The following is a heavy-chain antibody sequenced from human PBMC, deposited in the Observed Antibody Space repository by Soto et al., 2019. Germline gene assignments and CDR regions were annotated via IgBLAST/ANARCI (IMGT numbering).Heavy chain of an antibody. CDR3: ARGRTAMVPYYFDY. V-gene: IGHV3-48*02. J-gene: IGHJ4*02. D-gene: IGHD5-18*01. CDR2: ISSSSSTI. CDR1: GFTFSSYS. Sequence: GGSLRLSCAASGFTFSSYSMNWVRQAPGKGLEWVSYISSSSSTIYYADSVKGRFTISRDNAKNPLYLQMNSLRDEDTAVYYCARGRTAMVPYYFDYWGQGTLVTVSS.